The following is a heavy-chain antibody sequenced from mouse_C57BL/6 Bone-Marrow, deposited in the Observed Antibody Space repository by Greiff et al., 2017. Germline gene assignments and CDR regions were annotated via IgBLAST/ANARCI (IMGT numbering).Heavy chain of an antibody. CDR3: ARPVSSYFCYAMDY. J-gene: IGHJ4*01. Sequence: QVQLQQSGAELARPGASVKLSCKASGYTFTSYGISWVKQRTGQGLEWIGEIYPRSGNTYYNEKFKGKATLTADKSSSTAYMELRSLTSEDSAVFSCARPVSSYFCYAMDYWGQGTSVTVSS. V-gene: IGHV1-81*01. CDR2: IYPRSGNT. CDR1: GYTFTSYG. D-gene: IGHD1-1*01.